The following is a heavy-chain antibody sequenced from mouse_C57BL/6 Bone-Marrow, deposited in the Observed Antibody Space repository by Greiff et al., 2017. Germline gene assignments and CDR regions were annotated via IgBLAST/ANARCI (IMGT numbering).Heavy chain of an antibody. V-gene: IGHV1-59*01. D-gene: IGHD1-1*01. Sequence: QVQLQQPGAELVRPGTSVKLSCKASGYTFTSYWMHWVKQRPGQGLEWIGVIDPSDSYTNYNQKFKGKATLTVDTSSSTAYMQLSSLTSEDSAVYYCARGNVRRPVVGYYYAMDYWGQGTSVTVSS. CDR1: GYTFTSYW. J-gene: IGHJ4*01. CDR2: IDPSDSYT. CDR3: ARGNVRRPVVGYYYAMDY.